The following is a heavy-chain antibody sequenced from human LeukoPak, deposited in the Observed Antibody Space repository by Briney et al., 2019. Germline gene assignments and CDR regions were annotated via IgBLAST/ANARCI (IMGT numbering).Heavy chain of an antibody. CDR2: IWFDGSST. D-gene: IGHD2-21*02. CDR1: GFTFSRFG. CDR3: ARDSAPYCGGDCYFDY. V-gene: IGHV3-33*01. J-gene: IGHJ4*01. Sequence: SLRLSCAASGFTFSRFGMHWVRQAPGKGLEWEAVIWFDGSSTYYADSVKGRFTISRDNSKNMLYLQMNSLRVEDTGVYFCARDSAPYCGGDCYFDYWGHGTLVTVSS.